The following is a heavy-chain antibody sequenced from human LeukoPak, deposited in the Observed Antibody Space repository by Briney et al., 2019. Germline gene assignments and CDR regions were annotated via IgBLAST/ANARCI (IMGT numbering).Heavy chain of an antibody. CDR3: ARDRSTFRLFHYGMDV. Sequence: SETLSLTCAVYGGSFSGYYWSWIRQPPGKGLEWIGEINHSGSTNYNPSLKSRVTISVDTSKNQFSLKLSSVTAADTAVYYCARDRSTFRLFHYGMDVWGQGTTVTVSS. J-gene: IGHJ6*02. CDR2: INHSGST. CDR1: GGSFSGYY. D-gene: IGHD2-2*01. V-gene: IGHV4-34*01.